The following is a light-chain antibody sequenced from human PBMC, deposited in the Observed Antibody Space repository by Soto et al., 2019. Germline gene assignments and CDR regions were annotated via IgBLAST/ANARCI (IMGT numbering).Light chain of an antibody. CDR3: CSYAGSSIYVV. Sequence: QSALAQPASGSGSPGQSITISCTGSSRDVGRYNLVSWYQQYPGKAPKLMIYEDTQRPSGVSNRFSGSKSGNTASLTISGLQADDEADYYCCSYAGSSIYVVFGGGTKVTV. CDR2: EDT. V-gene: IGLV2-23*01. CDR1: SRDVGRYNL. J-gene: IGLJ2*01.